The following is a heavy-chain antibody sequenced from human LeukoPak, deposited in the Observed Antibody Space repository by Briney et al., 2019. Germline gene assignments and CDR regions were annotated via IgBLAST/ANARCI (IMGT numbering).Heavy chain of an antibody. CDR3: ASQKANFYDSSGDV. J-gene: IGHJ6*02. CDR2: ISGSGGNT. Sequence: GGSLRLSCAASGFSFSSSAMSWVRQAPGKGLEWVSAISGSGGNTYYAGSVKGRFTIFRDNSKNMLYLQMNSLRAEDTALYYCASQKANFYDSSGDVWGQGTTVTV. D-gene: IGHD3-22*01. CDR1: GFSFSSSA. V-gene: IGHV3-23*01.